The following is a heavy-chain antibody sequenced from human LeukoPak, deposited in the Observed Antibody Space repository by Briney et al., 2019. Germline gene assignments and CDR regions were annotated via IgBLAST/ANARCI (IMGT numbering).Heavy chain of an antibody. CDR1: GFTFSSYW. CDR2: INSDGSST. CDR3: ARDSADSGWLDY. D-gene: IGHD6-19*01. J-gene: IGHJ4*02. V-gene: IGHV3-74*01. Sequence: GGSLRLSCAASGFTFSSYWVHWVRQAPGKGLVWVSRINSDGSSTSYADSVKGRFTISRDNAKNTLYLQMNSLRAEDTAVYYCARDSADSGWLDYWGQGTLVTVSS.